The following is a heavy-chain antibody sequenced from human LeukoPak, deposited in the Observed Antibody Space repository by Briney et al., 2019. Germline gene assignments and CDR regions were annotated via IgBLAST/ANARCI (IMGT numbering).Heavy chain of an antibody. CDR3: ASAADMVRGVVGAFDI. CDR2: IYYSGST. Sequence: SETLSLTCTVSGGSMSSNNYYWGWIRQPPGKGLEWIGSIYYSGSTYYNASLKSRVTISVDTSKNQFSLKLSSVTAADTAVYYCASAADMVRGVVGAFDIWDQGTMVTVSS. D-gene: IGHD3-10*01. CDR1: GGSMSSNNYY. V-gene: IGHV4-39*07. J-gene: IGHJ3*02.